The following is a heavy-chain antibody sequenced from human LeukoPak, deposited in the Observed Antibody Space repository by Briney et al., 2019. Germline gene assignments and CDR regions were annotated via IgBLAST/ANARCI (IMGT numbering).Heavy chain of an antibody. V-gene: IGHV3-30*02. CDR3: AKISSSAESNFDY. D-gene: IGHD6-25*01. J-gene: IGHJ4*02. Sequence: QPGGSLRLSCAASGFTFSTYAMHWVRQAPGKGLEWVAFIWPDGSKKYYADSVKGRFAISRENSKNTVYLQMNDLGPEDTALYFCAKISSSAESNFDYWGQGTLLTVSS. CDR1: GFTFSTYA. CDR2: IWPDGSKK.